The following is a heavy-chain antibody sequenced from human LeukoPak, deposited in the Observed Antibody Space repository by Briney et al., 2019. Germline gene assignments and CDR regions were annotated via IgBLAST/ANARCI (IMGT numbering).Heavy chain of an antibody. CDR3: ARHIYCSSTSCYDYYYYMDV. D-gene: IGHD2-2*01. V-gene: IGHV4-39*01. CDR2: IYYSGST. Sequence: SFTSYWIGWIRQPPGKGLEWIGSIYYSGSTYHNPSLKSRVTISVDTFKNQFSLKLSSVTAADTAVYYCARHIYCSSTSCYDYYYYMDVWGKGTTVTISS. CDR1: SFTSYW. J-gene: IGHJ6*03.